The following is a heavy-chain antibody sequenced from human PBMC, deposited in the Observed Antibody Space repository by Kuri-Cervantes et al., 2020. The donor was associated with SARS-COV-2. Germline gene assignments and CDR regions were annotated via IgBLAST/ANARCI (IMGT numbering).Heavy chain of an antibody. V-gene: IGHV3-7*01. CDR2: IKQDGSEK. J-gene: IGHJ4*02. D-gene: IGHD1-14*01. CDR1: GFTFSSYS. CDR3: ARDITLGRFDY. Sequence: LSLTCAASGFTFSSYSMNWVRQAPGKGLEWVANIKQDGSEKYYVDSVKGRFTISRDNAKNSLYLQMNSLRDEDTAMYYCARDITLGRFDYCGQGTLVTVSS.